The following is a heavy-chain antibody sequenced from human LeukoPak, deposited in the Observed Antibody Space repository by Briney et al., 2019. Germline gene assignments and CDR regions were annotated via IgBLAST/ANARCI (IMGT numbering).Heavy chain of an antibody. CDR2: IYPGDSDT. CDR3: ARGENYYGSGNGFAFDI. CDR1: GYSFTSYW. D-gene: IGHD3-10*01. V-gene: IGHV5-51*01. Sequence: GESLKISCKGSGYSFTSYWIGWVCQMPGKGLEWMGIIYPGDSDTRYSPSFQGQVTISADKSISTAYLQWSSLKASDTAMYYCARGENYYGSGNGFAFDIWGQGTMVTVSS. J-gene: IGHJ3*02.